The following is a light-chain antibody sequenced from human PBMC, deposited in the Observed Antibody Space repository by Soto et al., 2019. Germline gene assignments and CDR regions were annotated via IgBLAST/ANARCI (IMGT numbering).Light chain of an antibody. J-gene: IGKJ4*01. CDR3: QHRSNWPLT. CDR1: QSVSSN. CDR2: GAS. Sequence: EIVMTQSPATLSVSPGERATLSCRASQSVSSNLAWYRQKPGQAPRLLIYGASSRATGIPDRFSGSGSGTDFTLTISSLEPEDFAVYYCQHRSNWPLTFGGGTKVDI. V-gene: IGKV3-11*01.